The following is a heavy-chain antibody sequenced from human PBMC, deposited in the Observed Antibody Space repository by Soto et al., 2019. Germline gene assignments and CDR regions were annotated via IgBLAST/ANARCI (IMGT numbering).Heavy chain of an antibody. CDR1: GYSFTSYW. V-gene: IGHV5-51*01. Sequence: GESLKISCKGSGYSFTSYWIGWVRQMPGKGLEWMGIIYPGDSDTRYSPSFQGQVTISADKSISTAYLQWSSLKASDTAMYYCARCIAARLPASSYSYYGMDVWGQVPTVTAPS. D-gene: IGHD6-6*01. J-gene: IGHJ6*02. CDR3: ARCIAARLPASSYSYYGMDV. CDR2: IYPGDSDT.